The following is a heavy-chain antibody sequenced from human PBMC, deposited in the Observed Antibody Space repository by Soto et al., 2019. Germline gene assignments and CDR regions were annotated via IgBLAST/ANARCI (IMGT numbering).Heavy chain of an antibody. D-gene: IGHD3-10*01. CDR3: AGQGMRFGYYYYDGMDV. J-gene: IGHJ6*02. CDR2: INHSGST. CDR1: GGSFSGYY. V-gene: IGHV4-34*01. Sequence: SETLSLTCAVYGGSFSGYYWSWIRQPPGKGLEWIGEINHSGSTNYNPSLKSRVTISVDTSKNQFSLKLSSVTAADAAVYYCAGQGMRFGYYYYDGMDVWGQGTTVT.